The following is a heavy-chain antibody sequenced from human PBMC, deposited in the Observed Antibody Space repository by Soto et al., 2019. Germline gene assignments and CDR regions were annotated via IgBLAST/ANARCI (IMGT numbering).Heavy chain of an antibody. D-gene: IGHD5-12*01. CDR2: INSSGGST. CDR1: GSTFSSYA. Sequence: PGGSLRLSCAASGSTFSSYAMSWVRQAPGKGLEWVSGINSSGGSTFYADSVKGRFTISRDNSKNTLYLQMNSLRAEDTAVYYCAKNSGGPYSGSDYWGQGTLVTVS. V-gene: IGHV3-23*01. CDR3: AKNSGGPYSGSDY. J-gene: IGHJ4*02.